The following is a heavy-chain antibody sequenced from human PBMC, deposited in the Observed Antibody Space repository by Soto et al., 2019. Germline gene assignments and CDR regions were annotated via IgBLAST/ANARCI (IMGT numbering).Heavy chain of an antibody. CDR2: ISYDGSNK. J-gene: IGHJ5*02. Sequence: PGGSLRLSCAASGFTFSSYGMHWVRQAPGKRQEWVAVISYDGSNKFYADSVKGRFTISRDNSKNTLYLQMNSLRVDDTAVYYCARVGPYDSGSYMFRYDRFDPWGQGTQVTVSS. D-gene: IGHD3-10*01. CDR3: ARVGPYDSGSYMFRYDRFDP. CDR1: GFTFSSYG. V-gene: IGHV3-30*03.